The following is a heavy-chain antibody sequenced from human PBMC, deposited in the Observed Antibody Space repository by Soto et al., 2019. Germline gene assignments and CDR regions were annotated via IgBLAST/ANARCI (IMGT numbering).Heavy chain of an antibody. D-gene: IGHD4-4*01. V-gene: IGHV1-24*01. J-gene: IGHJ5*02. CDR2: FDPEDGET. CDR3: ACASETLQTVTSWFDP. CDR1: GYTLTELS. Sequence: GASVKVSCKVSGYTLTELSMHWVRQAPGKGLEWMGGFDPEDGETIYAQKFQGRVTMTEDTSTDTAYMELSSLRSEDTAVYYCACASETLQTVTSWFDPWGQGTLVTVSS.